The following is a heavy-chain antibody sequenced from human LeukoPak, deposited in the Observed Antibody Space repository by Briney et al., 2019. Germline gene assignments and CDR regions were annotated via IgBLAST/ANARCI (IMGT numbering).Heavy chain of an antibody. CDR1: GGSISSYY. CDR3: ARVRYNWNPLYYYMDV. CDR2: IYYSGST. J-gene: IGHJ6*03. D-gene: IGHD1-20*01. V-gene: IGHV4-59*01. Sequence: SETLSLTCTVSGGSISSYYWNWIRQPPGKGLEWIGYIYYSGSTNYNPSLKSRVTISVDTSKNQFSLKLSSVTAADTAVYYCARVRYNWNPLYYYMDVWGKGTTVTVSS.